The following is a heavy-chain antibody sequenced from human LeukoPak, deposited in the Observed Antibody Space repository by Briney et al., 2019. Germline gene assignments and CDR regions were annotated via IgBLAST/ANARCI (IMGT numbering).Heavy chain of an antibody. Sequence: PSETLSLTCTVSGGSISSYYWSWIRQPPGKRLEWIGYIYYSGSTNYNPSLKSRVTISVDTSKNQFSLKLSSVTAADTAVYYCARVEGYCSSTSCYELIDYWGQGTLVTVSS. CDR2: IYYSGST. D-gene: IGHD2-2*01. J-gene: IGHJ4*02. CDR3: ARVEGYCSSTSCYELIDY. V-gene: IGHV4-59*01. CDR1: GGSISSYY.